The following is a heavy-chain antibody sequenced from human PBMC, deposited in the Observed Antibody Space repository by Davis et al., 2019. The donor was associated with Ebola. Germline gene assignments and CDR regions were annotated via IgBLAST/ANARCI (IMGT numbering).Heavy chain of an antibody. CDR2: ISAYNGNT. CDR1: GYTFTSYG. V-gene: IGHV1-18*01. Sequence: ASVKVSCKASGYTFTSYGISWVRQAPGQGLEWMGWISAYNGNTNYAQKLQGRVTITRDTSASTAYMELSSLRSEDTAVYYCARVVWGYYYYGMDVWGQGTTVTVSS. J-gene: IGHJ6*02. CDR3: ARVVWGYYYYGMDV. D-gene: IGHD3-16*01.